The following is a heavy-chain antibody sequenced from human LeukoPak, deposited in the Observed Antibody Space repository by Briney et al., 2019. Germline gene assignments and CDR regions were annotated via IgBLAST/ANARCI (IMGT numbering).Heavy chain of an antibody. CDR2: ISGGGDNT. Sequence: GGSLRLSCAASGFTFSSSAMSWVRQTPGKGLEWVSAISGGGDNTYYADSVTGRFTISRDNSKDTLFLQMHSLRPGDTAVYYCVREDTPATANYWGQGTLVTISS. CDR3: VREDTPATANY. D-gene: IGHD2-21*02. CDR1: GFTFSSSA. J-gene: IGHJ4*02. V-gene: IGHV3-23*01.